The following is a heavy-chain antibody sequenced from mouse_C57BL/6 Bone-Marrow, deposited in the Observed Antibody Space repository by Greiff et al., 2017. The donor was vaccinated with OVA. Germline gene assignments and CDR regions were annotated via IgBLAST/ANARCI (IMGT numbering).Heavy chain of an antibody. Sequence: QVQLQQSGAELVKPGASVKISCKASGYAFSSYWMNWVKQRPGKGLEWIGQIYPGDGDTNYNGKFKGKATLTADKSSSTAYMQLSSLTSEDSAVYFCAIYYGSSSYWYFDVWGTGTTVTVSS. V-gene: IGHV1-80*01. D-gene: IGHD1-1*01. CDR1: GYAFSSYW. CDR2: IYPGDGDT. CDR3: AIYYGSSSYWYFDV. J-gene: IGHJ1*03.